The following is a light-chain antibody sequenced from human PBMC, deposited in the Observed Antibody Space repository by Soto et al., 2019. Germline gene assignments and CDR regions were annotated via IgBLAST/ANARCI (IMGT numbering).Light chain of an antibody. CDR3: SSYTGSNTLL. J-gene: IGLJ2*01. CDR2: DVS. CDR1: SSDVGGYDY. Sequence: QSALTQPASVSGSPGQSITISCTGTSSDVGGYDYVSWYQQDPGKAPKLMIYDVSNRPSGVSNRFSGSKSGNTASLTISGLQAEDEADYYCSSYTGSNTLLFGGGTKLTVL. V-gene: IGLV2-14*03.